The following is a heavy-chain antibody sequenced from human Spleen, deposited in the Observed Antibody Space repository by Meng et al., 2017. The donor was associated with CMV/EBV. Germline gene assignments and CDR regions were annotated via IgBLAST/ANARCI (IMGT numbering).Heavy chain of an antibody. CDR1: GYRFSAYY. V-gene: IGHV1-2*02. Sequence: SGYRFSAYYIHWVRQAPGQGLEWMGWINPNNGDTKYAQKFQGSVTMTRDTSITTAYMEVIRLKSDDTAIYYCARGYCSGASCYIDDWGQGTLVTVSS. J-gene: IGHJ4*02. CDR2: INPNNGDT. D-gene: IGHD2-2*02. CDR3: ARGYCSGASCYIDD.